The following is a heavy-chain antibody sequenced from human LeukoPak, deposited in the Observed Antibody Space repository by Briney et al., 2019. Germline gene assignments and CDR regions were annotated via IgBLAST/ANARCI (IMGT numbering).Heavy chain of an antibody. Sequence: ASVKVSCKASGYTFAGYYMHWVRQAPGQGLEWMGWINPNSGGTNYAQKFQGRVTMTRDTSISTAYMELSRLRSDDTAVYYCARDLPYYYDSSVNYYYYGMDVWGQGTTVTVSS. J-gene: IGHJ6*02. CDR3: ARDLPYYYDSSVNYYYYGMDV. CDR1: GYTFAGYY. CDR2: INPNSGGT. D-gene: IGHD3-22*01. V-gene: IGHV1-2*02.